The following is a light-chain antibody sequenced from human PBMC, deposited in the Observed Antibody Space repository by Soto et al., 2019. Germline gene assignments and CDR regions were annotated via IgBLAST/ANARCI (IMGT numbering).Light chain of an antibody. CDR2: DSS. V-gene: IGKV1-5*01. CDR3: QQYDGYSPQT. Sequence: IQMTQSPFSLSASVGDRVTITCRASHSVRNWLAWYQQKPGRAPQLLIYDSSTLEPGVPSRFRGSGSGTEFTLTINGLQPDDFATYYCQQYDGYSPQTFGQGTKVDI. CDR1: HSVRNW. J-gene: IGKJ1*01.